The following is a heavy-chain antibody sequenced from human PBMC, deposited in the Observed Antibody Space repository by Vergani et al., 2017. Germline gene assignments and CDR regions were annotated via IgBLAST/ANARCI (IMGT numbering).Heavy chain of an antibody. V-gene: IGHV1-8*01. Sequence: QMQLVQSGAEVKKTGSSVKVSCKASGYTFTSYDINWVRQATGQGLEWMGWMNPNSGNTGYAQKFQGRVTMTRNTSISTAYMELSSLRSEDTAVYYCARGGYCSGGSCYSRAFDIWGQGTMVTVSS. D-gene: IGHD2-15*01. CDR1: GYTFTSYD. J-gene: IGHJ3*02. CDR2: MNPNSGNT. CDR3: ARGGYCSGGSCYSRAFDI.